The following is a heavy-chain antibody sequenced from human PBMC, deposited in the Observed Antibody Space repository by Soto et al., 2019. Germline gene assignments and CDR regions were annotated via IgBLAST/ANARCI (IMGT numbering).Heavy chain of an antibody. D-gene: IGHD3-3*01. CDR2: ISYSGTT. CDR3: VRGARSAYSGLFF. Sequence: PSETLSLTCTVSGASINSGGFYWNWIRQHPGKGLEWIGSISYSGTTYYNPSLKSRVAISVDTSENLFSLELSSATAADAAVYYCVRGARSAYSGLFFRGQGPLVTVSS. CDR1: GASINSGGFY. J-gene: IGHJ4*02. V-gene: IGHV4-31*03.